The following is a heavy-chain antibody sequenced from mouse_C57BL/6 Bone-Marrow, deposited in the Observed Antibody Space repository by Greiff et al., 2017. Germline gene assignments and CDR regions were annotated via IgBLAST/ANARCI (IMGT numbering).Heavy chain of an antibody. V-gene: IGHV1-69*01. CDR3: ARRGYSHKGFAY. J-gene: IGHJ3*01. D-gene: IGHD2-12*01. CDR2: IDPSDSYT. Sequence: QVQLQQPGAELVMPGASVKLSCKASGYTFTSYWMHWVKQRPGQGLEWIGEIDPSDSYTNYNQKFKGKSTLTVDKSSSTAYMQLSSLTSEDSAVYYCARRGYSHKGFAYWGQGTLVTVSA. CDR1: GYTFTSYW.